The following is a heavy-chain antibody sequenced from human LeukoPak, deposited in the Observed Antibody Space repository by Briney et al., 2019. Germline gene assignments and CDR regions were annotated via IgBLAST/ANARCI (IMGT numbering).Heavy chain of an antibody. CDR1: GGSVSSGSYY. D-gene: IGHD6-19*01. Sequence: SETLSLTCTVSGGSVSSGSYYWSWIRQPPGKGLVWIGYIYYSGSTNYNPSLKSRVTISVDTSKNQFSLKLSSVTAADTAVYYCARDSSGWTSYGMDVWGQGTTVTVSS. J-gene: IGHJ6*02. CDR3: ARDSSGWTSYGMDV. CDR2: IYYSGST. V-gene: IGHV4-61*01.